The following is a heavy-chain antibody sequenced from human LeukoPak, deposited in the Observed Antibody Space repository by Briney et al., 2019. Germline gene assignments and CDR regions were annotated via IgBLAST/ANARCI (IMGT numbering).Heavy chain of an antibody. Sequence: GGSLRLSCAASGFTFSGYWMHWVRQGPEKGLELVSRIDNDGHGIIYADSVKGRFTTSRDNAKNTLYLQMNSLRVEDTAVYYCAAGGGWDPGFGVVTHIDAWGKGTTVAVS. V-gene: IGHV3-74*01. CDR1: GFTFSGYW. CDR2: IDNDGHGI. D-gene: IGHD3-3*01. CDR3: AAGGGWDPGFGVVTHIDA. J-gene: IGHJ6*03.